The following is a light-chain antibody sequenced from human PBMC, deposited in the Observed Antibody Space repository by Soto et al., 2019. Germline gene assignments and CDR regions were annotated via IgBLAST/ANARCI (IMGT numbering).Light chain of an antibody. CDR1: QSLLHSSGYNY. J-gene: IGKJ2*01. Sequence: EIVMTQSPLSLPVTPGEPASISCRSSQSLLHSSGYNYLHWYLQKPGQSPQLLIYLVSTRASGVPDRFSGSGSGIDFTPKISRVEAEDVGVYYCMQDLQTPYTFGQGTKLEIK. CDR3: MQDLQTPYT. CDR2: LVS. V-gene: IGKV2-28*01.